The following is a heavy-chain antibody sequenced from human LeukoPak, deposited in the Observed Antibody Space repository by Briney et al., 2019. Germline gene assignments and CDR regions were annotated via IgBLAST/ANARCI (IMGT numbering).Heavy chain of an antibody. CDR2: ISGSGGST. CDR3: AKIPYPMYSSGSPSDY. J-gene: IGHJ4*02. Sequence: GGSLRLSCAASGFTFSSYAMSWVRQAPGKGLEWVSAISGSGGSTYYADSVKGRFTISRDNSKNTLYLQMNSLRAEDTAVYYCAKIPYPMYSSGSPSDYWGQGTLVTVSS. CDR1: GFTFSSYA. V-gene: IGHV3-23*01. D-gene: IGHD6-19*01.